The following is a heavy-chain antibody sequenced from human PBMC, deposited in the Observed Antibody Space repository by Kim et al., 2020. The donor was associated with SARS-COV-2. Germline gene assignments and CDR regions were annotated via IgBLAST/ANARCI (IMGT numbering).Heavy chain of an antibody. Sequence: GGSLRLSGAASGFTFSSYAMTWVRQAPGKGLEWASTISDSGGRTHYADSVKGRFTISRDNSKNTLYLQLNSLRAEDTAVYYCSASDYWGQGTLVTVSS. V-gene: IGHV3-23*01. CDR3: SASDY. CDR2: ISDSGGRT. J-gene: IGHJ4*02. CDR1: GFTFSSYA.